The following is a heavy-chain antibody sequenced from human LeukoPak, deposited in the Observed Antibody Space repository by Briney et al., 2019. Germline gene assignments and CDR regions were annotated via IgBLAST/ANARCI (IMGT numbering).Heavy chain of an antibody. Sequence: GESLKISCKGSGYSFTSYGLSWVRQAPGQGLEWMGWISAYNGNTNYEQKLQGRVTMTTDTSTSTAYMELRSLRSDDTAVYYCARKALNLGALGYWGQGTLVTVSS. V-gene: IGHV1-18*01. CDR2: ISAYNGNT. J-gene: IGHJ4*02. CDR3: ARKALNLGALGY. D-gene: IGHD3-16*01. CDR1: GYSFTSYG.